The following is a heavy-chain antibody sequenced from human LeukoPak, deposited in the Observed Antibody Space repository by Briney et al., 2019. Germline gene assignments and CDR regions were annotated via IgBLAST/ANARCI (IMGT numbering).Heavy chain of an antibody. D-gene: IGHD3-22*01. CDR2: MNPKSGNT. J-gene: IGHJ6*03. CDR3: ARGGRGYYDSSGYSYYMDV. CDR1: GYTFTGYD. Sequence: GGSVKGSCKASGYTFTGYDINGVRQATGQRLEWMGWMNPKSGNTGYAQKFQGRVTMTRNTSISTAYMELSSLRSEDTAVYYCARGGRGYYDSSGYSYYMDVWGKGTTVTVSS. V-gene: IGHV1-8*01.